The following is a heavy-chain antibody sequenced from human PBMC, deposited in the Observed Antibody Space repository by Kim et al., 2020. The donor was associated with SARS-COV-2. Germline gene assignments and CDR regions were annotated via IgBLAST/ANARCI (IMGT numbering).Heavy chain of an antibody. CDR3: ARALNWNENDAFDI. V-gene: IGHV3-11*05. J-gene: IGHJ3*02. D-gene: IGHD1-1*01. Sequence: ADSVKGRFTISRDNAKNSLYLQMNSLRAEDTAVYYCARALNWNENDAFDIWGQGTMVTVSS.